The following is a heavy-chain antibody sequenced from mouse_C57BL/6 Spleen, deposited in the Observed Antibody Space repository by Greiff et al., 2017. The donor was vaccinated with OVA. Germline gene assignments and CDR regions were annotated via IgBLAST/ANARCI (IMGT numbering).Heavy chain of an antibody. CDR3: ARDYYGSSLDY. J-gene: IGHJ2*01. Sequence: EVQVVESGGGLVKPGGSLKLSCAASGFTFSSYAMSWVRQTPEKRLEWVATISDGGSYTYYPDNVKGRFTISRDNAKNNLYLQMSHLTSEDTAMYYCARDYYGSSLDYWGQGTTLTVSS. CDR2: ISDGGSYT. CDR1: GFTFSSYA. V-gene: IGHV5-4*01. D-gene: IGHD1-1*01.